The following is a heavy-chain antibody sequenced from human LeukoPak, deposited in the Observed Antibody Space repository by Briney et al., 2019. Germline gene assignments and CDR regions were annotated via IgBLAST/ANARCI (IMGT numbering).Heavy chain of an antibody. CDR1: VGSISSGGYY. CDR3: AAYYDFWSGYYGGYWFDP. CDR2: IYYSGST. D-gene: IGHD3-3*01. Sequence: PSETLSLTCTVSVGSISSGGYYWSWIRQHPGKGLEWIGYIYYSGSTYYNPSLKSRVTISVDTSKNQFSLKLSSVTAADTAVYYCAAYYDFWSGYYGGYWFDPWGQGTLVTVSS. V-gene: IGHV4-31*03. J-gene: IGHJ5*02.